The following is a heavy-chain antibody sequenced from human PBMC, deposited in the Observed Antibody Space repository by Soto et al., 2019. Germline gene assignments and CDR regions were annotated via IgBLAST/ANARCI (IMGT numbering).Heavy chain of an antibody. CDR1: GGSISSSSYY. D-gene: IGHD6-6*01. Sequence: SETLSLTCIVSGGSISSSSYYWGWIRQPPGKGLEWIGSIYYSGSTYYNPSLKSRVTISVDTSKNQFSLKLSFVTAADTAVFYCARRGARNWFDPWGQGPLVTVSS. CDR2: IYYSGST. V-gene: IGHV4-39*01. J-gene: IGHJ5*02. CDR3: ARRGARNWFDP.